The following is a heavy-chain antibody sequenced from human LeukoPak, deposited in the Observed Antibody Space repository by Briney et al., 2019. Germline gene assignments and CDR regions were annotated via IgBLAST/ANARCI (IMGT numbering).Heavy chain of an antibody. V-gene: IGHV3-66*01. J-gene: IGHJ5*02. D-gene: IGHD2-2*01. CDR2: IYSGGST. CDR1: GFTVSTNY. Sequence: GGSLRLSCGASGFTVSTNYMSWVRQAPGKGLEWVSIIYSGGSTYYTDSVKGRFTISRDNSKNTLYLQMNSLRAEDTAVYYCARRKRSGCSSTSCLLNWFDPWGQGTLVTVSS. CDR3: ARRKRSGCSSTSCLLNWFDP.